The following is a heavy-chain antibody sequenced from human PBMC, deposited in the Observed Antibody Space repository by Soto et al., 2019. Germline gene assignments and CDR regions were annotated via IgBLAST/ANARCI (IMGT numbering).Heavy chain of an antibody. J-gene: IGHJ6*02. CDR2: IIPISDTT. Sequence: QVQLVQSGAEVKKPGSSVKVSCKASGGTFSSYAISWVRQAPGQGLEWMGGIIPISDTTNYAQKFQGRVTITAHESTSTAYMALSSLRSEDTAVYYCARSQGSSTSLEIYYYYYYGMDVWGQGTTVTVSS. D-gene: IGHD2-2*01. CDR3: ARSQGSSTSLEIYYYYYYGMDV. CDR1: GGTFSSYA. V-gene: IGHV1-69*01.